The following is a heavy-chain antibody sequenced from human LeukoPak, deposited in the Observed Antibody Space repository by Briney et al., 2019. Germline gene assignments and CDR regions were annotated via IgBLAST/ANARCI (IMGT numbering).Heavy chain of an antibody. V-gene: IGHV4-31*03. J-gene: IGHJ4*02. CDR3: ARGDIAAPPAY. CDR2: IYYSGST. CDR1: GGSISSGGYY. D-gene: IGHD6-13*01. Sequence: PSETLSLTCTVSGGSISSGGYYWSWIRQHPGKGLEWIGYIYYSGSTYYNPSLKSRVTISVDTSKNQFSLKLSSVTAADTAVYYCARGDIAAPPAYWGQGTLVTVSS.